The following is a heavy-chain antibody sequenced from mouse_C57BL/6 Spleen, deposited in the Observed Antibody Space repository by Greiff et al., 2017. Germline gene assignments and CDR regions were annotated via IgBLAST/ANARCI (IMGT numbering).Heavy chain of an antibody. CDR1: GFSLTSYA. CDR3: ARNSIYFDY. CDR2: IWTGGCT. Sequence: VKLVESGPGLVAPSPSLSITCTVSGFSLTSYAISWVRQPPGKGLEWLGVIWTGGCTNYNSALKYRLSISKDNSKSQVVLKMNSLHTDDTARYYCARNSIYFDYWGQGTTRTVSS. D-gene: IGHD2-3*01. J-gene: IGHJ2*01. V-gene: IGHV2-9-1*01.